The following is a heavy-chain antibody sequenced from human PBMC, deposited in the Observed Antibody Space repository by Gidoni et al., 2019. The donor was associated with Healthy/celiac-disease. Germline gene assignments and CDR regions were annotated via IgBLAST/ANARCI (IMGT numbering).Heavy chain of an antibody. Sequence: EVQLLESGGGLVQPGGSLRLSCAASGFTFSRYAMSWVRQAPGKGLEWVSAISGSGGSTYYADSVKGRFTISRDNSKNTLYLQMNSLRAEDTAVYYCAKDRIMITFGGVIGYDAFDIWGQGTMVTVSS. D-gene: IGHD3-16*02. CDR1: GFTFSRYA. CDR3: AKDRIMITFGGVIGYDAFDI. CDR2: ISGSGGST. V-gene: IGHV3-23*01. J-gene: IGHJ3*02.